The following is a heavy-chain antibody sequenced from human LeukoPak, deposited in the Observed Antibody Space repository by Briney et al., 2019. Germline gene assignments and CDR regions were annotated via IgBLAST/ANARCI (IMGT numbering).Heavy chain of an antibody. J-gene: IGHJ4*02. CDR3: ARRSSGYSY. D-gene: IGHD3-22*01. Sequence: EASETLSLTCTVSGVSISSSSYYWSWIRQPPGKGLEWIGEINHSRSTNYNPSLKSRVTISVDTSKNQFSLKLSSVTAADTAVYYCARRSSGYSYWGQGTLVTVSS. V-gene: IGHV4-39*07. CDR1: GVSISSSSYY. CDR2: INHSRST.